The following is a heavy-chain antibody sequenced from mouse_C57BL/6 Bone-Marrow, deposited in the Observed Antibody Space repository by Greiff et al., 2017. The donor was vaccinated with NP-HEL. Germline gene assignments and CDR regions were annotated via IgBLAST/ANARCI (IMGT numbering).Heavy chain of an antibody. D-gene: IGHD1-1*01. CDR1: GYTFTSYW. J-gene: IGHJ1*03. CDR3: VYYYWYFDV. Sequence: QVQLQQPGAELVKPGASVKLSCKASGYTFTSYWMHWVKQRPGQGLEWIGMIHPNSGSTNYNEKFKSKTTLTVDKSSSTAYMQLSSLTSEDSAVYYCVYYYWYFDVWGTGTTVTVSS. CDR2: IHPNSGST. V-gene: IGHV1-64*01.